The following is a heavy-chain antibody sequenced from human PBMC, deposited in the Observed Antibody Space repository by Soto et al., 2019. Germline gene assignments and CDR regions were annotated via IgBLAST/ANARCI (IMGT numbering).Heavy chain of an antibody. CDR3: ARVKGSGYHNWFDP. D-gene: IGHD3-22*01. CDR2: ISAYNGNT. CDR1: GYCFSNSG. V-gene: IGHV1-18*01. Sequence: GASVKVSCKASGYCFSNSGISWVRQAPGQGLEWMGWISAYNGNTNYAQKLQGRVTMTTDTSTSTAYMELRSLRSDDTAVYYCARVKGSGYHNWFDPWGQGTLVTVSS. J-gene: IGHJ5*02.